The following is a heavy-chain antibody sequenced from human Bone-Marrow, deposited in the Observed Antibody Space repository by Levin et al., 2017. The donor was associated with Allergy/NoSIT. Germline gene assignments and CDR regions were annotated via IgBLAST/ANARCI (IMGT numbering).Heavy chain of an antibody. CDR3: ARTPLWFGDLSSPRGAFDI. J-gene: IGHJ3*02. D-gene: IGHD3-10*01. V-gene: IGHV4-4*07. CDR1: GASISSHY. Sequence: SETLSLTCSVSGASISSHYWSWIRQPAGRGLEWIGRFHSSGNGNSNPSLKSRVTMSVDTSKNQFSLKLYSVTAADTAMYFCARTPLWFGDLSSPRGAFDIWGQGTTVTVSS. CDR2: FHSSGNG.